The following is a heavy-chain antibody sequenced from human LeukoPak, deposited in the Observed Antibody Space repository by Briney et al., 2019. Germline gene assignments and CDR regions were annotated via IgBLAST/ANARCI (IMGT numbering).Heavy chain of an antibody. CDR1: GFTFSSYW. CDR3: TRDAWMASTPLDY. D-gene: IGHD5-24*01. V-gene: IGHV3-74*01. CDR2: IHSDGSTT. Sequence: GGSLRLSCAASGFTFSSYWTHWVRQAPGKGLVWVSRIHSDGSTTNYADSVKGRFTISRDNAKNTLYLQMNSLRAEDTAVYHCTRDAWMASTPLDYWGQGTLVTVSS. J-gene: IGHJ4*02.